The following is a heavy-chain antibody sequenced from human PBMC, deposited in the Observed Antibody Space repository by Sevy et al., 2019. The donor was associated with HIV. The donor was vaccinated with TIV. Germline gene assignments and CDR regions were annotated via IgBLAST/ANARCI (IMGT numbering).Heavy chain of an antibody. V-gene: IGHV3-30*02. CDR3: VKNGDSPYYKYAMDI. J-gene: IGHJ6*02. CDR2: IGYDGSDK. Sequence: GGSLRLSCAASGFSFSSYGMYWVRQAPGKGLEWVARIGYDGSDKYYGDSVKGRVTISRDNSKKTRYLQMNSLRAEDTAVYYCVKNGDSPYYKYAMDIWGQGTTVTVSS. CDR1: GFSFSSYG. D-gene: IGHD4-17*01.